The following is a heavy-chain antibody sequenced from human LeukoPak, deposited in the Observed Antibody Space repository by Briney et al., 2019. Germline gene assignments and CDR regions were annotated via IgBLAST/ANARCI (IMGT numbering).Heavy chain of an antibody. J-gene: IGHJ4*02. V-gene: IGHV3-7*01. CDR3: ARDRRNDYGDYYFDY. Sequence: GGSLRLSCAASGFTFSNYWMSWVRQAPGKGLEWVANIKQDGSEKYYVDSAKGRFTISRDNAKNSLYLQMNSLRAEDTAVYYCARDRRNDYGDYYFDYWGQGTLVTVSS. CDR2: IKQDGSEK. CDR1: GFTFSNYW. D-gene: IGHD4-17*01.